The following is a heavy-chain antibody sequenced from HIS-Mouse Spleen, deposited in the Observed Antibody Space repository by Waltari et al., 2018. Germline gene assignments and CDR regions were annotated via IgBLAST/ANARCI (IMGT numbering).Heavy chain of an antibody. CDR2: IYHSGST. D-gene: IGHD6-6*01. CDR3: ARDPGYSSSSNAFDI. Sequence: QVQLQESGPGLVKPSETLSLTCTVPGYSIRSGYYWGWIRQPPGKGLEWIGSIYHSGSTYYNPSLKSRVTISVDTSKNQFSLKLSSVTAADTAVYYCARDPGYSSSSNAFDIWGQGTMVTVSS. V-gene: IGHV4-38-2*02. CDR1: GYSIRSGYY. J-gene: IGHJ3*02.